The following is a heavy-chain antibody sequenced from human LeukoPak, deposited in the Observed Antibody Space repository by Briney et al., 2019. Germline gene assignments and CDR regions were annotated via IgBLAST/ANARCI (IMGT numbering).Heavy chain of an antibody. Sequence: ASVKVSCKTTEDTLRNVAFSWVRQAPGQGLEWLGGIIPMIATASYSQKFQGRVSINADKSTNTVYMELSSLRSEDTAVYYCARDPPTRAFDIWGQGTMVTVSS. V-gene: IGHV1-69*06. CDR3: ARDPPTRAFDI. J-gene: IGHJ3*02. CDR1: EDTLRNVA. CDR2: IIPMIATA.